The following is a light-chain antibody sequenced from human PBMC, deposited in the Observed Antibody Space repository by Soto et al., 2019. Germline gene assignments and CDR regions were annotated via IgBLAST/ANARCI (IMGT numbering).Light chain of an antibody. V-gene: IGKV3-20*01. CDR1: QSVSSIY. J-gene: IGKJ5*01. Sequence: EVLVTKYPGTLSLSSGERASLSCRASQSVSSIYLVWYQQKPGQAPRLLIYGASSRATGIPDRFSGSGSGTDFTLTISRLEPEDFAVYYCQQYGSSPITFGQGTRLEVK. CDR3: QQYGSSPIT. CDR2: GAS.